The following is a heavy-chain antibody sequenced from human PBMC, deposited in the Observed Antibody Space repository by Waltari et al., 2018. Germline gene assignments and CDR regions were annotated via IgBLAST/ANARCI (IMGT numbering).Heavy chain of an antibody. V-gene: IGHV4-59*01. D-gene: IGHD3-22*01. Sequence: QVQLQESGPGLVKPSETLSLTCTSPGGSIRTYYWSWTLQPPGKGRGWIGYIYYSGSTNYNPSLKSRVTISVDTSKNQFSLKLSSVTAADTAVYYCARVFASQNYYDSSGLPDYFDYWGQGTLVTVSS. CDR1: GGSIRTYY. J-gene: IGHJ4*02. CDR2: IYYSGST. CDR3: ARVFASQNYYDSSGLPDYFDY.